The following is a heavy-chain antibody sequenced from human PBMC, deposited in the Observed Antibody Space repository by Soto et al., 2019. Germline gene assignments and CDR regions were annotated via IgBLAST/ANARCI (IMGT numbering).Heavy chain of an antibody. CDR2: INHRGST. CDR3: ARGRVGATNWYRGEDY. J-gene: IGHJ4*02. Sequence: SETLSLTXAVYGGSFSDYYWNWIRQPPGKGLEWIGEINHRGSTNYNPSLKSRVTISVDTSKNHFSLKLSSVTAADTAVYSCARGRVGATNWYRGEDYWGQGTLVTVSS. V-gene: IGHV4-34*01. CDR1: GGSFSDYY. D-gene: IGHD1-26*01.